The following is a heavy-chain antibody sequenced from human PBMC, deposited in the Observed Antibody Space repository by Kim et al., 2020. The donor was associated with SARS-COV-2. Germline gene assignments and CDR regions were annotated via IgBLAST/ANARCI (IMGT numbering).Heavy chain of an antibody. V-gene: IGHV4-39*01. J-gene: IGHJ4*02. D-gene: IGHD4-17*01. CDR2: T. Sequence: TYYNTPPKSRVTISIDTSNSQFSLGLSSVTAADTAVYYCARRSTVTDPDYWGQGTLVTVSS. CDR3: ARRSTVTDPDY.